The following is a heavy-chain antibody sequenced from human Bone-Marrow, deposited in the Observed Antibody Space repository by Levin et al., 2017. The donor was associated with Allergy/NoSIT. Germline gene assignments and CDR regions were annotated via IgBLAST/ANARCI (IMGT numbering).Heavy chain of an antibody. CDR1: GGFLSGYY. D-gene: IGHD6-25*01. CDR3: ARGSRRLLST. Sequence: SETLSLTCGVSGGFLSGYYCTWIRQPPGKGLEWIGEVHHSGSADYNPSLKSRVTISVDTSTNQFSLNLTSVTAADTAVYYCARGSRRLLSTWGQGTLVTVSS. J-gene: IGHJ4*02. CDR2: VHHSGSA. V-gene: IGHV4-34*01.